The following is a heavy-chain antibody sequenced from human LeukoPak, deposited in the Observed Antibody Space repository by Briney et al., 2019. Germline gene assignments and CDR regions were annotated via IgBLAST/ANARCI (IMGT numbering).Heavy chain of an antibody. CDR2: ISSRGSTI. D-gene: IGHD1/OR15-1a*01. V-gene: IGHV3-48*01. CDR3: ARYWSNWSADY. Sequence: GGSLRLSCAASGFTFSSYSMNWVRQAPGKGLEWVSYISSRGSTIYYADSVKGRFTVSRDNAKNSLYLQMNSLRAEDTAVYYCARYWSNWSADYWGQGTLVTVSS. J-gene: IGHJ4*02. CDR1: GFTFSSYS.